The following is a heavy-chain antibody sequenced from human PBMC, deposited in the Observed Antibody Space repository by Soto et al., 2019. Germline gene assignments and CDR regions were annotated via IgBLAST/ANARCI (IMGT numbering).Heavy chain of an antibody. CDR2: INAGNGNT. CDR3: ARDSGYCTNGVCYDFDY. Sequence: ASVKVSCKTSGYTFTSYAMHWVRQAPGQRLEWMGWINAGNGNTKYSQKFQGRVTITRDTSASTAYMELSSLRSEDTAVYYCARDSGYCTNGVCYDFDYWGQGTLVTVSS. D-gene: IGHD2-8*01. V-gene: IGHV1-3*01. J-gene: IGHJ4*02. CDR1: GYTFTSYA.